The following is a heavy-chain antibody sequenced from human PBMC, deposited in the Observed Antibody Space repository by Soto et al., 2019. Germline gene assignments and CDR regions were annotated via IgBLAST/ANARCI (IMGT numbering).Heavy chain of an antibody. CDR3: ARAPRYFDILTGSYHFAY. Sequence: PSETLSLTCTVSGGSITSGGYYWSWIRQHPGKGLEWIGYIDYSGSTDYNPSLKSRVTISVDTSKNLFSLKVSSVIAADTAVYYCARAPRYFDILTGSYHFAYWGQGTLVTVSS. J-gene: IGHJ4*02. V-gene: IGHV4-31*03. D-gene: IGHD3-9*01. CDR2: IDYSGST. CDR1: GGSITSGGYY.